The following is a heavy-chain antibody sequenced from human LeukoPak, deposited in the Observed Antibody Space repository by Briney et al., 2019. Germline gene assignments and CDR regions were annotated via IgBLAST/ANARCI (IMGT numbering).Heavy chain of an antibody. CDR2: IYHSGST. V-gene: IGHV4-39*01. Sequence: SETLSLTCTVSGGSISSSSYYWGWIRQPPGKGLEWIGSIYHSGSTYYNPSLKSRVTISVDTSKNQFSLKLSSVTAADTAVYYCARHVGSSWYFFDYWGQGTLVTVSS. CDR1: GGSISSSSYY. CDR3: ARHVGSSWYFFDY. D-gene: IGHD6-13*01. J-gene: IGHJ4*02.